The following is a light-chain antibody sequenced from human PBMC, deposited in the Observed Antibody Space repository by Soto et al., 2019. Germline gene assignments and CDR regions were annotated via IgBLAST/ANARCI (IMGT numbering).Light chain of an antibody. CDR3: QRYGSSPRT. Sequence: EIVLTQSPGTLSLSPGERATLSCRASQSVGSSQLAWYQQKHGQAPRLVLHGSSSRATDTTDRVSGSGSGTDVTLTISRLEPEDFAVYYCQRYGSSPRTLGQGTKVEIK. CDR1: QSVGSSQ. J-gene: IGKJ1*01. CDR2: GSS. V-gene: IGKV3-20*01.